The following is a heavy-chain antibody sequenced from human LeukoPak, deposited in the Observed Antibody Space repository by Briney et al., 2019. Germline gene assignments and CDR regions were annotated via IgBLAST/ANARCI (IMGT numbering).Heavy chain of an antibody. D-gene: IGHD3-22*01. CDR1: GYSISSDY. J-gene: IGHJ4*02. CDR3: ASTDYYDFYFDY. Sequence: SETLSLTCTVSGYSISSDYWGWIRQPPGKGLEWIGSVYHSGSTYYNPSLKNRVTISVDTSKNQFSLKLSSVTAADTAVYYCASTDYYDFYFDYWGQGTLVTVSS. V-gene: IGHV4-38-2*02. CDR2: VYHSGST.